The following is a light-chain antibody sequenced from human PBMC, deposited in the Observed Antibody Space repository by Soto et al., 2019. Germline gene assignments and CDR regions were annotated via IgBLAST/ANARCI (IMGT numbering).Light chain of an antibody. CDR3: QQYNRYRWT. CDR1: QSISTY. Sequence: DIQMTQSPSTLSASVGDRVTITCRASQSISTYLAWYQQKPGKAPKLLIYKASSLESGVPSRFSGSGSGKEFTLTISSLQPDDFATYYSQQYNRYRWTSGLGSKVEIX. J-gene: IGKJ1*01. V-gene: IGKV1-5*03. CDR2: KAS.